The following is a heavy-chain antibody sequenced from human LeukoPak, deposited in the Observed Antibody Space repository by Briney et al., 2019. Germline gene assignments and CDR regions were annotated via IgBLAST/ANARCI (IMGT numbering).Heavy chain of an antibody. D-gene: IGHD3-10*01. CDR3: AGDLRLYYYGSGSYPPLGY. CDR1: GFTFSSYW. CDR2: IKQDGSEK. V-gene: IGHV3-7*01. Sequence: PGGSLRLSCAGSGFTFSSYWMSWVRQAPGKGLEWVANIKQDGSEKYYVDSVKGRFTISRDNAKNTLYLQMNSLRAEDTAVYYCAGDLRLYYYGSGSYPPLGYWGQGTLVTVSS. J-gene: IGHJ4*02.